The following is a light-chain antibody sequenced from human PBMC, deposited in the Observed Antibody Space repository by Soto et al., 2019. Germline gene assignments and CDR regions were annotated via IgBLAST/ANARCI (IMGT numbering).Light chain of an antibody. J-gene: IGLJ3*02. CDR1: SGHSSYI. CDR3: ETWDSNVWV. V-gene: IGLV4-60*03. CDR2: LEGSGSY. Sequence: QLVLTQSSSASASLGSSVKLTCTLSSGHSSYIIAWHQQQPGKAPRYLMKLEGSGSYNKGSGVPDRFSGSSSGADRYLTISNLQSEDEADYYCETWDSNVWVFGGGTQLTAL.